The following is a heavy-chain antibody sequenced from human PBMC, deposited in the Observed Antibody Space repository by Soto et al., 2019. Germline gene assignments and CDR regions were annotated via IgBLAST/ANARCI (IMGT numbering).Heavy chain of an antibody. Sequence: KSSETLSLTCTVSGGSISSGDYYWSWIRQPPGKGLEWIGYIYYSGSTYYNPSLKSRVTISVDTSKNQFSLKLSSVTAADTAVYYCAREANYYDSSGYINWFDPWGQGTLVTVSS. V-gene: IGHV4-30-4*01. D-gene: IGHD3-22*01. CDR1: GGSISSGDYY. J-gene: IGHJ5*02. CDR3: AREANYYDSSGYINWFDP. CDR2: IYYSGST.